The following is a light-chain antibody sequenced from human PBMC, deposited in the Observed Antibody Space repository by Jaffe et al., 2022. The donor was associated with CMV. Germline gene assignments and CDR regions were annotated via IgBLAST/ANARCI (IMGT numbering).Light chain of an antibody. CDR3: SSYAGSNSYV. J-gene: IGLJ1*01. V-gene: IGLV2-8*01. Sequence: QSALTQPPSASGSPGQSVTISCTGTSSDIGTYNFVSWYQQHPGKAPKLMIYEVSKRPSGVPDRFSGSKSGNTASLSVSGLQAEDEADYYCSSYAGSNSYVFGIGTKVTVL. CDR1: SSDIGTYNF. CDR2: EVS.